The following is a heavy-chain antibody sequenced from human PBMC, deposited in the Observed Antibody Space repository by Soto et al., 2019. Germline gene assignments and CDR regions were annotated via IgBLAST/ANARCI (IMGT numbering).Heavy chain of an antibody. CDR1: GFTFSSYG. CDR2: IWYDGSNK. V-gene: IGHV3-33*01. D-gene: IGHD1-20*01. J-gene: IGHJ3*02. CDR3: ARGRYHNDAFDI. Sequence: GGSLRLSCAASGFTFSSYGMHWVRQAPGKGLEWVAVIWYDGSNKYYADPVKGRFTISRDNSKNTLYLQMNSLRAEDTAVYYCARGRYHNDAFDIWGQGTMVTVSS.